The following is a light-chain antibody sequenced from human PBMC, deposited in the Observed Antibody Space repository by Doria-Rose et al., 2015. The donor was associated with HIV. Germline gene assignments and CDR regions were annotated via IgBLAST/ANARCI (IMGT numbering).Light chain of an antibody. CDR3: HQYGTSWT. V-gene: IGKV3-20*01. Sequence: TQSPGTLSLSPGVRAILSCRASQSFSSTYLACYQQSPDQAPSLLIYDGSTRATGIPDRFSASGSGTDCTLTINRLEPEDFALYYCHQYGTSWTFGQGTKVEI. CDR1: QSFSSTY. CDR2: DGS. J-gene: IGKJ1*01.